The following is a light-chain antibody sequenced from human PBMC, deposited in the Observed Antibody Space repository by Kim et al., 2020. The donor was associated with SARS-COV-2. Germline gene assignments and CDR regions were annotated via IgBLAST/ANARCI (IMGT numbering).Light chain of an antibody. J-gene: IGKJ2*01. CDR3: QQYDSYSRGT. CDR2: DAS. Sequence: GSVGDGVTITCRASQSISGYFAWYQHKPGKDPKLLIYDASILESGVPSRFSGSGSGTEFTLTISSLQPDDFAIYYCQQYDSYSRGTFGEGTKLEI. CDR1: QSISGY. V-gene: IGKV1-5*01.